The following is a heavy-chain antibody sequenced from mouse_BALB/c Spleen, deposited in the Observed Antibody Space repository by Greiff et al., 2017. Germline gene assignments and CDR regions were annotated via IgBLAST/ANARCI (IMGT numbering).Heavy chain of an antibody. V-gene: IGHV2-6-4*01. CDR1: GFSLSRYS. D-gene: IGHD1-2*01. CDR3: ARSLHYYGYWFAY. CDR2: IWGGGST. Sequence: VKLMESGPGLVAPSQSLSITCTVSGFSLSRYSVHWVRQPPGKGLEWLGMIWGGGSTDYNSALKSRLSISKDNSKSQVFLKMNSLQTDDTAMYYCARSLHYYGYWFAYWGQGTLVTVSA. J-gene: IGHJ3*01.